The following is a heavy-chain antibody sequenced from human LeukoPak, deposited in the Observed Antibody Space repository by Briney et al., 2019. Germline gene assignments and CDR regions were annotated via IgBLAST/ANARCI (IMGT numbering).Heavy chain of an antibody. V-gene: IGHV4-30-2*01. Sequence: SETLSLTCTVSGGSISSGGYYWSWIRQPPGKGLEWIGYIYHSGSTYYNPSLKSRVTISVDRSKNQFSLKLSSVTAADTAVYYCARVNEIWSGYYILYFDYWGQGTLVTVSS. CDR2: IYHSGST. J-gene: IGHJ4*02. CDR3: ARVNEIWSGYYILYFDY. D-gene: IGHD3-3*01. CDR1: GGSISSGGYY.